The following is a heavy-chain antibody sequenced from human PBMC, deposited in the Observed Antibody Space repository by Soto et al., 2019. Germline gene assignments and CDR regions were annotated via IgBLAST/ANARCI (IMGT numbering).Heavy chain of an antibody. V-gene: IGHV1-69*13. J-gene: IGHJ6*02. CDR3: AANSLGGGSQGDV. D-gene: IGHD3-10*01. Sequence: GASVKVSCKASGYTFSSYSISWVRQAPGQGLEWMGGIVPIFGTTVYAPRLQGRLTITADGPTSTSYMELSGLTFEDTAVYYCAANSLGGGSQGDVWGQGTTVTVSS. CDR2: IVPIFGTT. CDR1: GYTFSSYS.